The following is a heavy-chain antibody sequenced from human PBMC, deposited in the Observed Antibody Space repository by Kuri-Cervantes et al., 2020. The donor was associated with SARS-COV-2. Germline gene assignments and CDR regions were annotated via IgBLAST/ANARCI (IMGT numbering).Heavy chain of an antibody. D-gene: IGHD6-19*01. Sequence: GSLRLSCAVYGGSFSGYYWSWIRQPPGKGLEWIGEINHSGSTNYNPSLKSRVTISVDTSKNQFSLKLSSVTAADTAVYYCARARWGRGWTYYYYGMDVWGQGTTVTVSS. J-gene: IGHJ6*02. CDR3: ARARWGRGWTYYYYGMDV. CDR1: GGSFSGYY. CDR2: INHSGST. V-gene: IGHV4-34*01.